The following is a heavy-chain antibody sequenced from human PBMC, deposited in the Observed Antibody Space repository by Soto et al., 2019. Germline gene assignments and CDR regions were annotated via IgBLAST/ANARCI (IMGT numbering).Heavy chain of an antibody. D-gene: IGHD4-4*01. CDR2: IYVGDSDT. V-gene: IGHV5-51*01. J-gene: IGHJ4*02. Sequence: GDSLKISCKASGYTFTNYWIGWVRQMPGKGMEWMGIIYVGDSDTRYSPSFQGQVTISADKSVTTAYLQWSSLKASDSAMYYCVRLHDGGPVIGSCRGQGSRVTVSS. CDR1: GYTFTNYW. CDR3: VRLHDGGPVIGSC.